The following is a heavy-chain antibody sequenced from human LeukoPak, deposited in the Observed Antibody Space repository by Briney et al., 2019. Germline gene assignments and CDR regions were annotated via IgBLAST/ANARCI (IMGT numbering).Heavy chain of an antibody. V-gene: IGHV1-3*01. D-gene: IGHD2-15*01. CDR2: INAGNGNT. Sequence: ASVKVSCKASGYTFTGYYMHWVRQAPGQGLEWMGWINAGNGNTKYSQKFQGRVTITRDTSASTAYMELSSLRSEDTAVYYCARGSSVVVVVAATRPDWYFDLWGRGTLVTVSS. CDR1: GYTFTGYY. J-gene: IGHJ2*01. CDR3: ARGSSVVVVVAATRPDWYFDL.